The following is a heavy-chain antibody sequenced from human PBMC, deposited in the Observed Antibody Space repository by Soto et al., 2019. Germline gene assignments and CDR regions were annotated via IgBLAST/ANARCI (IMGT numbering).Heavy chain of an antibody. Sequence: PSETLSLTCTVSGGSITTTGYYWSWIRQHPGKGLEWSGYIYYTGSSYYNPSLKSRVTMSVDTSKNKFSLKLSSVTAADTAVYYCAKDQGSGLDYWGQGTLVTVSS. CDR2: IYYTGSS. V-gene: IGHV4-31*03. CDR1: GGSITTTGYY. CDR3: AKDQGSGLDY. J-gene: IGHJ4*02.